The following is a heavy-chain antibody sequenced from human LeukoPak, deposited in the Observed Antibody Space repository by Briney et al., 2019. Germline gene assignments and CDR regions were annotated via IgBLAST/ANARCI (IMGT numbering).Heavy chain of an antibody. CDR1: GYTFAGSS. Sequence: GASVKVSCKASGYTFAGSSIHWVRQAPGQGLEWMGWINPNRGATIYTQKSQGRVTMTRDTSISTAYMQLSSLTSDDTAVYYCARGPSPYYYDSSGPIDYWGQGTLITVSS. V-gene: IGHV1-2*02. J-gene: IGHJ4*02. CDR3: ARGPSPYYYDSSGPIDY. CDR2: INPNRGAT. D-gene: IGHD3-22*01.